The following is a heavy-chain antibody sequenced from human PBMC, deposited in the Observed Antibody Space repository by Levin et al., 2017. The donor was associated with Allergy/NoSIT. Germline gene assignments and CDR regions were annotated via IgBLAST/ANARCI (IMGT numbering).Heavy chain of an antibody. CDR1: GFTFSSYG. Sequence: GGSLRLSCAASGFTFSSYGMHWVHQAPGKGLEWVAVISYDGSNKYYADSVKGRFTISRDNSKNTLYLQMNSLRAEDTAVYYCAKVADVYYYYYMDVWGKGTTVTVSS. V-gene: IGHV3-30*18. CDR2: ISYDGSNK. CDR3: AKVADVYYYYYMDV. J-gene: IGHJ6*03.